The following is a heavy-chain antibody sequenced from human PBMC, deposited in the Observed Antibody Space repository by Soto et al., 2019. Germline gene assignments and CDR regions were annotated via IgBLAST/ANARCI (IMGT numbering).Heavy chain of an antibody. CDR2: IVSDGSRT. J-gene: IGHJ4*02. CDR3: ARDANAETFDY. CDR1: GFTFSRYW. Sequence: GGSLRFSCAGSGFTFSRYWMNWVRQVPGKGLVWVANIVSDGSRTTYADSVKGRFTISRDNAKNTLYLQMDSLRVEDTAVYYCARDANAETFDYWGQGTLVTVSS. V-gene: IGHV3-74*01.